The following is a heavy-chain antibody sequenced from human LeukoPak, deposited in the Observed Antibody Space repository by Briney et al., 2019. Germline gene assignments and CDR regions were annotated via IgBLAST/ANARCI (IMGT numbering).Heavy chain of an antibody. CDR1: GFTFYSYS. D-gene: IGHD3-3*01. V-gene: IGHV3-7*01. Sequence: GGSLRLSCAASGFTFYSYSMTWVRQAPGKGLEWVANIKQDGSEKNYVDSVKGRFTISRDNAKNSLYLQMNSLRAEDTALYYCARDQADYWSGYSLDAFDIWGQGTMVTVSS. CDR2: IKQDGSEK. CDR3: ARDQADYWSGYSLDAFDI. J-gene: IGHJ3*02.